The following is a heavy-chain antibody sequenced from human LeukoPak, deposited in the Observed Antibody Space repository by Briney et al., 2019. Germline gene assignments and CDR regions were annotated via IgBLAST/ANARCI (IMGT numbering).Heavy chain of an antibody. D-gene: IGHD6-19*01. V-gene: IGHV3-23*01. CDR2: ISSSGADT. J-gene: IGHJ4*02. Sequence: GGSLRLSCAASKFTFSNSAMNWVRQAPGKGLEWVSGISSSGADTYYADSVKGRFTISRDNSQNTLFLQMNSLRAEDTAVYFCAFRSHSTAWSYWGQGTLVTVSS. CDR3: AFRSHSTAWSY. CDR1: KFTFSNSA.